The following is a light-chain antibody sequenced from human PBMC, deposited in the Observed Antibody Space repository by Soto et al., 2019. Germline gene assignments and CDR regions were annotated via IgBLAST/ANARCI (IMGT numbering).Light chain of an antibody. V-gene: IGLV2-14*01. CDR3: SSYTSSSTLYV. Sequence: QSALTQPASVSGSPGQSITIYCTGTSSDVGGYNYVSWYQHHPGKAPKLMIYEVSNRPSGVSNRFSGSKSGNTASLTISGLQAEDEADYYCSSYTSSSTLYVFGTGTKLTVL. CDR2: EVS. J-gene: IGLJ1*01. CDR1: SSDVGGYNY.